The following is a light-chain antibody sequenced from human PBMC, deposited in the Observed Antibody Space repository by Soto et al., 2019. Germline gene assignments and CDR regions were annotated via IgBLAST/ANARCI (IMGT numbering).Light chain of an antibody. CDR1: QGISNW. CDR3: QQTNTFFPLS. V-gene: IGKV1-12*01. J-gene: IGKJ4*01. Sequence: DIQMTQSPSSASASVGDRVTITCRASQGISNWLAWYQQQPGKAPKLLIYSASTLQSGVPSRFSGGGAGTHFTLIISSLQPEDFATYYCQQTNTFFPLSFGGGTKVDIK. CDR2: SAS.